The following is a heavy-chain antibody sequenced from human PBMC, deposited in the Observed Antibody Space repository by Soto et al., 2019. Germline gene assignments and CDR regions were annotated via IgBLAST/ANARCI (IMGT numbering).Heavy chain of an antibody. D-gene: IGHD2-21*02. CDR3: ARIVVVTAIPELDAFDI. V-gene: IGHV4-34*01. CDR2: INRSGST. CDR1: GGSFSGYH. J-gene: IGHJ3*02. Sequence: SETLSLTCAVYGGSFSGYHWSWIRQPPGKGLEWIGEINRSGSTNYNPSLKSRVTISVDTSKNQFSLKLSSVTAADTAVYYCARIVVVTAIPELDAFDIWGQGTMVTVSS.